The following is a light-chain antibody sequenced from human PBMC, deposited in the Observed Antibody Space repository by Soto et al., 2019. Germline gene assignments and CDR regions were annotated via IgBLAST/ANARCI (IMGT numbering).Light chain of an antibody. V-gene: IGLV2-14*03. CDR2: DVT. CDR3: AAWDDSLNGPV. CDR1: SSDVGGSNS. J-gene: IGLJ2*01. Sequence: QSVLTQPASMSGSPGQSITISCTGTSSDVGGSNSVSWYQQHPGKAPKLMIYDVTNRPSWVSTRFSGSKSGNTASLTISGLQAEDAADYYCAAWDDSLNGPVFGGGTKLTVL.